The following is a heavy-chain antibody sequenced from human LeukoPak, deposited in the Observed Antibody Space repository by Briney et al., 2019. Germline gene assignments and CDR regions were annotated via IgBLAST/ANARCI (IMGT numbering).Heavy chain of an antibody. CDR2: VYYSGST. Sequence: SETLSLTCTVSGDSLNQYYWSWIRQPPGKGLEWVGYVYYSGSTKYNPSLKSRVIISVDTSKNQFSLKLRSVTAADTAVYYCARVHYFGSGLSSYFDYWGQGTLVTVSS. J-gene: IGHJ4*02. V-gene: IGHV4-59*01. D-gene: IGHD3-10*01. CDR3: ARVHYFGSGLSSYFDY. CDR1: GDSLNQYY.